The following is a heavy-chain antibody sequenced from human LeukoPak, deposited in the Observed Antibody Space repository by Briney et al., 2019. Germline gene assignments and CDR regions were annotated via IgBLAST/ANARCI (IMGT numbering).Heavy chain of an antibody. CDR1: GFTVSNSY. Sequence: PGGSLRLSCAASGFTVSNSYLNWVRQAPGKGLEWVSVIYTDGSTFYADSVKGRFTISRDNSKNTLYLQMNSLRAEDTAVYYCAKTRPLDSSSWSHGDYWGQGTLVTVSS. V-gene: IGHV3-53*01. D-gene: IGHD6-13*01. J-gene: IGHJ4*02. CDR3: AKTRPLDSSSWSHGDY. CDR2: IYTDGST.